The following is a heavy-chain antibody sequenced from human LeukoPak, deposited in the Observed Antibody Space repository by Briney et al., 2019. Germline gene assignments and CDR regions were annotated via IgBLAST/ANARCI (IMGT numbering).Heavy chain of an antibody. CDR1: GFTFSSYW. V-gene: IGHV3-66*01. Sequence: GGSLRLSCAASGFTFSSYWMHWVRQAPGKGLEWVSVIYSGGRTNYADSVKDRFSISRDNSNDTVYLQLNSLRIEDTAVYFCARVPFTSSLGDYFDYWGQGTLVTVSS. J-gene: IGHJ4*02. CDR3: ARVPFTSSLGDYFDY. CDR2: IYSGGRT. D-gene: IGHD6-19*01.